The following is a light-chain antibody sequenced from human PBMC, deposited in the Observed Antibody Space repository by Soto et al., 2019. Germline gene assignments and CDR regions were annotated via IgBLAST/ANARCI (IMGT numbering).Light chain of an antibody. V-gene: IGLV2-14*01. CDR3: SSHAGSNNLV. CDR1: SGDIGSYNY. J-gene: IGLJ3*02. Sequence: QSVLTQPASVSGSPGQSITISCAGTSGDIGSYNYVSWYQQHPGKAPKLMIYAVSNRPSGVSNRFSGSKSGNTASLTVSGLQAEDEADYYCSSHAGSNNLVFGGGTKLTVL. CDR2: AVS.